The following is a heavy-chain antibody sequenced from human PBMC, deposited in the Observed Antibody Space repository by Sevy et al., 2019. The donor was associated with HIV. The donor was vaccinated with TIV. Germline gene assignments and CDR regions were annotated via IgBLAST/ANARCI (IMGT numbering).Heavy chain of an antibody. CDR1: GFDIRSNY. CDR2: IYAGGTA. V-gene: IGHV3-53*01. J-gene: IGHJ4*02. D-gene: IGHD2-15*01. Sequence: GGSLRLSCVVSGFDIRSNYMSWVRQAPGKGLEWVSHIYAGGTAYYADSVKDRFTFSRDDSKNTVSLQMRNLRVEDSAVYYCASEYCSRGSCFFDYWGQGIQVTVSS. CDR3: ASEYCSRGSCFFDY.